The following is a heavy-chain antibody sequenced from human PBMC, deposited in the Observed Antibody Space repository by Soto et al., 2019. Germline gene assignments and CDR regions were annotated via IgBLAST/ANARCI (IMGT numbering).Heavy chain of an antibody. Sequence: GGSLRLSCAASGFTFSSYAMSWVRQAPGKGLEWVSGLSDSGGDTYYADSGEGRFTISRDNSKNTLYLQMNSLRAEDTAVYYCAGGIVVVPPAMRARIYYYYMDVWGKGTTVTVSS. CDR3: AGGIVVVPPAMRARIYYYYMDV. CDR1: GFTFSSYA. V-gene: IGHV3-23*01. D-gene: IGHD2-2*01. CDR2: LSDSGGDT. J-gene: IGHJ6*03.